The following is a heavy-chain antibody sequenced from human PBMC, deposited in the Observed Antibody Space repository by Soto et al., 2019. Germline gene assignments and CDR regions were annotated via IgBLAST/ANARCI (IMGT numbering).Heavy chain of an antibody. J-gene: IGHJ4*02. CDR2: ISSSSSGI. Sequence: GGSLRLSCAASGFTFSNYNMNWVRQAPGKGLEWLSYISSSSSGISYADSVKGRFTISRDNAKNSLYLQMNSLRDEDTAVYYCANSGGYYMGYWGRGTLVTVSS. CDR3: ANSGGYYMGY. V-gene: IGHV3-48*02. CDR1: GFTFSNYN. D-gene: IGHD1-26*01.